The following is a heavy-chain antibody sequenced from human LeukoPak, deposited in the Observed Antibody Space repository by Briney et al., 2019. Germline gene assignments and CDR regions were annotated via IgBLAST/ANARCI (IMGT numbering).Heavy chain of an antibody. CDR3: ARVRGESPQWFDP. CDR1: GFTFSSYA. Sequence: PGGSLRLSCAASGFTFSSYAMSWVRQAPGKGLEWVAHINNDGSRTNYADSVKGRFTVSRDNAKNMLYLQMNSLRVEDTAVYYCARVRGESPQWFDPWGQGTLVTVSS. V-gene: IGHV3-74*01. CDR2: INNDGSRT. D-gene: IGHD3-10*01. J-gene: IGHJ5*02.